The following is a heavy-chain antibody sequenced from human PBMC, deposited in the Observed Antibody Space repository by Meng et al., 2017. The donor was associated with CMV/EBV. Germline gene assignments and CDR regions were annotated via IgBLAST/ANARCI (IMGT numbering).Heavy chain of an antibody. Sequence: GQSGAWVKKPGSSVKVSCKASGGTFSSYAISWVRQAPGQGLEWMGGIIPIFGTANYAQKFQGRVTITADESTSTAYMELSSLRSEDTAVYYCAREGGIVVVPAAPGWFDPWGQGTLVTVSS. CDR2: IIPIFGTA. CDR3: AREGGIVVVPAAPGWFDP. V-gene: IGHV1-69*01. J-gene: IGHJ5*02. D-gene: IGHD2-2*01. CDR1: GGTFSSYA.